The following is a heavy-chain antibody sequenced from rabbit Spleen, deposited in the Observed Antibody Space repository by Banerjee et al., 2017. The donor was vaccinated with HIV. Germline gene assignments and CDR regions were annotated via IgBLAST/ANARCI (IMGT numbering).Heavy chain of an antibody. CDR3: ARDLTDIIGWNFGW. CDR2: IYGGDGVST. V-gene: IGHV1S45*01. D-gene: IGHD1-1*01. CDR1: GFSLNNNYY. J-gene: IGHJ4*01. Sequence: EQLVESGGGLVKPGGTLTLTCKASGFSLNNNYYMCWVRQAPGKGLEWIACIYGGDGVSTAYASWAKGRFTISKTSSTTVTLQMTSLTAAGTATYFCARDLTDIIGWNFGWWGQGTLVTVS.